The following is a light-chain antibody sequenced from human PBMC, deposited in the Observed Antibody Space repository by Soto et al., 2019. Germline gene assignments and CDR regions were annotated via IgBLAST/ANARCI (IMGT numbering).Light chain of an antibody. J-gene: IGKJ1*01. CDR2: DAS. CDR1: QNINNY. Sequence: DIQMTQSPSSLSASVGDRVTITCRASQNINNYLNWYHQKPGNAPKLLIYDASNLQSGVPSRFSGSGSGTYFTLTISSLQPEDFATYYFQQSYSTLATFGQGTKVEIK. V-gene: IGKV1-39*01. CDR3: QQSYSTLAT.